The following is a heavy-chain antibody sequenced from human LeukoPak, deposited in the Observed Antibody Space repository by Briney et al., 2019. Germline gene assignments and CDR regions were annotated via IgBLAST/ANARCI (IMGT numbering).Heavy chain of an antibody. Sequence: PSETLSLTCTVSGRSISSSSYYWGWIRQPPGKGLEWIGSIYYSGSTYYNPSLKSRVTISVDTSKNQFSLKLSSVTAADTAVYYCARRGGNGYYYGSGSYYFDYWGQGTLVTVSS. V-gene: IGHV4-39*01. J-gene: IGHJ4*02. CDR1: GRSISSSSYY. CDR3: ARRGGNGYYYGSGSYYFDY. CDR2: IYYSGST. D-gene: IGHD3-10*01.